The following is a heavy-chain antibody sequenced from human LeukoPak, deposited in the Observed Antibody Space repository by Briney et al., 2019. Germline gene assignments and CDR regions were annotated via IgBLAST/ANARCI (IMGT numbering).Heavy chain of an antibody. D-gene: IGHD3-22*01. V-gene: IGHV1-69*05. CDR2: IIPIFGTA. J-gene: IGHJ1*01. CDR1: GGTFSSYA. Sequence: SVKVPCKASGGTFSSYAISWVRQAPGQGLEWMGRIIPIFGTANYAQKFQGRVTITTDESTSTAYMELSSLRSEDTAVYYCATTRGNYYDSSGYYSDEYFQHWGQGTLVTVSS. CDR3: ATTRGNYYDSSGYYSDEYFQH.